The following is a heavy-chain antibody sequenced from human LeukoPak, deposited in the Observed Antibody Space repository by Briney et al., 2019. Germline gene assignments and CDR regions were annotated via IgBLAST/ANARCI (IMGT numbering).Heavy chain of an antibody. V-gene: IGHV1-18*04. Sequence: GASVKVSCKASGYSFTDYYIHWVRQAPGQGLEWMGWISAYNGNTNYAQKLQGRVTMTTDTSTSTAYMELRSLRSDDTAVYFCVRDGHRLYDYYYYYMDVWGKGTTVTVSS. J-gene: IGHJ6*03. CDR2: ISAYNGNT. CDR1: GYSFTDYY. CDR3: VRDGHRLYDYYYYYMDV. D-gene: IGHD2-2*02.